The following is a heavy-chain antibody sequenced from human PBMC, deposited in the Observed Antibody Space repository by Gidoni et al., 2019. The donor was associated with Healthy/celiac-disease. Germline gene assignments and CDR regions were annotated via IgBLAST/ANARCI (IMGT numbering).Heavy chain of an antibody. D-gene: IGHD1-26*01. V-gene: IGHV1-69*01. CDR3: ARAGWELRHFDY. CDR1: GGPFSSYA. Sequence: QVQLVQSGAEVTKPGSSVKVSCKASGGPFSSYAISWVRQAPGQGLEWMGGIIPIFGTANYAQKFQGRVTITADESTSTAYMELSSLRSEDTAVYYCARAGWELRHFDYWGQGTLVTVSS. J-gene: IGHJ4*02. CDR2: IIPIFGTA.